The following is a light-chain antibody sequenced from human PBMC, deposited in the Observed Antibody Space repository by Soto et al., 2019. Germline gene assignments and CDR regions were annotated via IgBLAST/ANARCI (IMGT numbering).Light chain of an antibody. V-gene: IGKV3-15*01. J-gene: IGKJ4*01. CDR1: QSVSSN. CDR3: QQHNNWPYT. Sequence: EIVMTQSPATLSVSPGERASLSCRASQSVSSNLAWYQQKPGQAPRLLIYDASNRATGIPARFSGSGSGTDFTLTISSLQPEDFAVYYCQQHNNWPYTFGQGTKVEIK. CDR2: DAS.